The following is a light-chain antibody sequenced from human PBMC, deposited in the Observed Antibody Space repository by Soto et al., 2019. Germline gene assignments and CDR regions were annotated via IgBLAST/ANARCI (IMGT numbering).Light chain of an antibody. Sequence: QYVLTQPASVSGSPGQSITISCTGTSTNVGGYNYVSWYQQHPGKAPKLMIYEVSNRPSGVSNRFSGSKSGNTAFLTISGLQAEDEADYYCSSYTSSSTPYVFGTGTKLTAL. CDR1: STNVGGYNY. V-gene: IGLV2-14*01. J-gene: IGLJ1*01. CDR2: EVS. CDR3: SSYTSSSTPYV.